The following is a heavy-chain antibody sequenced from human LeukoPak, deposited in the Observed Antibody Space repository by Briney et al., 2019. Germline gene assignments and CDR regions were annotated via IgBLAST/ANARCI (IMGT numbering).Heavy chain of an antibody. J-gene: IGHJ4*02. CDR2: INSDGSST. CDR3: ARGVNSSGYRGS. CDR1: GFTFSSYW. V-gene: IGHV3-74*01. D-gene: IGHD3-22*01. Sequence: PGGSLRLSCAASGFTFSSYWMHWVCQGPGKGPVWVSRINSDGSSTSYADSVKGRFTISRDNAKNTLYLQMNSLRAEDTAVYYCARGVNSSGYRGSWGQGTLVTVSS.